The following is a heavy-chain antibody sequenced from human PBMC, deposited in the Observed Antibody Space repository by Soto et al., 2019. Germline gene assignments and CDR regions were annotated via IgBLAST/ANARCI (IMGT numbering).Heavy chain of an antibody. D-gene: IGHD6-19*01. J-gene: IGHJ4*02. Sequence: QVQVVESGGGVVQPGRSLRLSCAASGFTLSCCGMHWVRQAPGKGLEWVGVITYDGSDLHYGDSVKGRFTISRDSSENTVYLQMNSLRVEDSAVYYCAKEQSSGFYRVVDYWGQGTLVTVSP. CDR3: AKEQSSGFYRVVDY. V-gene: IGHV3-30*18. CDR1: GFTLSCCG. CDR2: ITYDGSDL.